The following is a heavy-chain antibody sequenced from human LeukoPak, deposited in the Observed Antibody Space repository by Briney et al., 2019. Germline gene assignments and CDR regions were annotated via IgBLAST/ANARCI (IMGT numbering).Heavy chain of an antibody. CDR3: VRDLYYGSGDHELDS. J-gene: IGHJ4*02. D-gene: IGHD3-10*01. Sequence: GGSLRLSCAVSGFIFSTYGMHWVRQAPGKGLEWVTVIWNDGSNMLYADSVKGRFTISRDNSKNTVNLQMNSLRAEDTAVYYCVRDLYYGSGDHELDSWGQGTLVTVSS. CDR2: IWNDGSNM. V-gene: IGHV3-33*01. CDR1: GFIFSTYG.